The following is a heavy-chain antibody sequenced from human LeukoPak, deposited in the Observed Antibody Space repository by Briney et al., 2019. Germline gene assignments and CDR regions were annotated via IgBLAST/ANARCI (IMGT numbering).Heavy chain of an antibody. J-gene: IGHJ6*02. CDR3: ARASYGSGSLYYYGMDV. D-gene: IGHD3-10*01. V-gene: IGHV4-59*01. Sequence: SETLSLTCTVSGGSISSYYWSWIRQPPGKGLEWIGYIYYSGSTNYNPSLKSRVTISVDTSKNQFSLKLSSVTAADTAVYYCARASYGSGSLYYYGMDVWGQGPRSPSP. CDR2: IYYSGST. CDR1: GGSISSYY.